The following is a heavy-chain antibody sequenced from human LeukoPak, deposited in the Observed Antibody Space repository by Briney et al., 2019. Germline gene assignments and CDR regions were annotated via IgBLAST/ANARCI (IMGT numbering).Heavy chain of an antibody. J-gene: IGHJ6*03. V-gene: IGHV3-74*01. Sequence: GGSLRLSCVASGFTFSRYWMHWVRQAPGKGLVWVARINSDGSSTTYADSVKGRFTISRDNAKSSLYLQMNSLRAEDTAVYYCARVSSKATVRGLITKKNYYYYYMDVWGKGTTVTISS. CDR3: ARVSSKATVRGLITKKNYYYYYMDV. D-gene: IGHD3-10*01. CDR1: GFTFSRYW. CDR2: INSDGSST.